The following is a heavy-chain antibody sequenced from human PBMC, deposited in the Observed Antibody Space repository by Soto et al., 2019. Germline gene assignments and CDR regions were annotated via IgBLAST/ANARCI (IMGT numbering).Heavy chain of an antibody. CDR1: GFTFSRYA. Sequence: GGSLRLSCAASGFTFSRYAMHWVRQAPGEGLEWVAVISRDGSSKYYGDSVKGRFTVSRDNSNNTLYLSMTSLRPDDTAAFYCARSRNGAVPDSINFWGQGTLVTVSS. CDR3: ARSRNGAVPDSINF. V-gene: IGHV3-30-3*01. D-gene: IGHD2-8*01. CDR2: ISRDGSSK. J-gene: IGHJ4*02.